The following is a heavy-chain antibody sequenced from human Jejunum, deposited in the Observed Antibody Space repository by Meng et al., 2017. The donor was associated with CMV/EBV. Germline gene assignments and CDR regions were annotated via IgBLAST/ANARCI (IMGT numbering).Heavy chain of an antibody. CDR1: GGSVSSGGYY. CDR3: ARVSSGWDYFDY. CDR2: IYYSGST. V-gene: IGHV4-31*03. D-gene: IGHD6-19*01. Sequence: GRLQESGPGLVKPSQTLSLPCTVAGGSVSSGGYYWTWIRQHPGKGLEWFGHIYYSGSTFYNPSLKRRVIISIGTSKNQFSLNLRSVTAADTAVYYCARVSSGWDYFDYWGQGTLVTVSS. J-gene: IGHJ4*02.